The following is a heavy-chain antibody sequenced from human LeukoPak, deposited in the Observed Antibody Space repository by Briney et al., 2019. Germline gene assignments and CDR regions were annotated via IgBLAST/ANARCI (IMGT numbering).Heavy chain of an antibody. CDR1: GFTFSGYA. Sequence: GGSLRLSCAASGFTFSGYAMSWVRQAPGKGLEWVSAISGSGSSIFYADSVKGRFTISRDNSKNTLYLQMNSLRAEDTAVYYCARDPTRCSGGSCYSPAFQHWGQGTLVTVYS. CDR3: ARDPTRCSGGSCYSPAFQH. D-gene: IGHD2-15*01. J-gene: IGHJ1*01. V-gene: IGHV3-23*01. CDR2: ISGSGSSI.